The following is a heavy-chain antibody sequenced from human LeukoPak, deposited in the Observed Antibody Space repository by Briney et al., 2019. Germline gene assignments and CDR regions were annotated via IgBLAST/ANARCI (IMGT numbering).Heavy chain of an antibody. CDR2: ISYDGSNK. D-gene: IGHD1-26*01. CDR1: GFTFSSYG. V-gene: IGHV3-30*18. CDR3: AKAGGSYSEWFDP. Sequence: QPGRSLRLSCAASGFTFSSYGMHWVRQAPGKGLEWVAVISYDGSNKYYADSVKGRFTISRDNSKNTLYLQMNSLRAEDTAVYYCAKAGGSYSEWFDPWGQGTLVTVSS. J-gene: IGHJ5*02.